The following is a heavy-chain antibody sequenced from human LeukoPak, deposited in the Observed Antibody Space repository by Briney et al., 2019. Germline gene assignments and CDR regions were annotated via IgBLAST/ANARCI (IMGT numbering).Heavy chain of an antibody. D-gene: IGHD5-12*01. J-gene: IGHJ5*02. V-gene: IGHV1-18*01. CDR3: ARDVKWLRFSWFDP. CDR2: ISAYNGNT. Sequence: ASVTVSCKASGYTFTIYGISWVRQAPGQGLEWMGWISAYNGNTNYAQKLQGRVTMTTDTSTSTAYMELRSLRSDDTAVYYCARDVKWLRFSWFDPWGQGTLVTVSS. CDR1: GYTFTIYG.